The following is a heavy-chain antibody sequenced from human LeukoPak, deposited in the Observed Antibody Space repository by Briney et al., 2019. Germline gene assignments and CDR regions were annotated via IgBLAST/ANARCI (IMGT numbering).Heavy chain of an antibody. CDR3: ARGPVTKFEI. V-gene: IGHV3-21*04. D-gene: IGHD4-17*01. J-gene: IGHJ3*02. CDR1: GFTFSSYS. CDR2: ISSSSSYI. Sequence: GGSLRLSCAASGFTFSSYSMNWVRQAPGKGLEWVSSISSSSSYIYYADSVKGRFTISRDNSNNTLYLQMNSLRAEDAAVYYCARGPVTKFEIWGQGTILTVSS.